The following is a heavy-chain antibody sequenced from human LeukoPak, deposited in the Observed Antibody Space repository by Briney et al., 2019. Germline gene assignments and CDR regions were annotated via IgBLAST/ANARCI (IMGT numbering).Heavy chain of an antibody. Sequence: GASVKVSCKASGYTFTSYGISWVRQAPGQGLEWTGWISAYNGNTHYAQKLQGRVTMTTDTSTSTVYMELRSLRSDDTAVYYCARGSPPRRNYDSRGYYSYYFDYWGQGTLVTVSS. V-gene: IGHV1-18*01. J-gene: IGHJ4*02. CDR3: ARGSPPRRNYDSRGYYSYYFDY. CDR2: ISAYNGNT. D-gene: IGHD3-22*01. CDR1: GYTFTSYG.